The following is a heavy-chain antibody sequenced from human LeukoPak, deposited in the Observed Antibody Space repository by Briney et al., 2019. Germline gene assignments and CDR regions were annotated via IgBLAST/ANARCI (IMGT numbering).Heavy chain of an antibody. Sequence: GGSLRLSCAASDFIFRSYGIHWARQAPGKGLEWVAVISYDGSNTLYTDSVKGRFTVSRDDSKNTVYLQMNSLRGDDTAVYHCARDPQRWQQLPHYWYLDLWGRGTLVTVSS. J-gene: IGHJ2*01. CDR1: DFIFRSYG. V-gene: IGHV3-30*06. CDR3: ARDPQRWQQLPHYWYLDL. CDR2: ISYDGSNT. D-gene: IGHD5-24*01.